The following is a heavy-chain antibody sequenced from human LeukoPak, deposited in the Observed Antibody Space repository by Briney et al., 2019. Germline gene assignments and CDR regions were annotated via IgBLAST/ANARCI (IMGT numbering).Heavy chain of an antibody. CDR3: ARDLGLVRSPFDY. D-gene: IGHD3-10*01. V-gene: IGHV3-33*01. CDR1: GFTFSSYG. Sequence: PGRSLRLSCAASGFTFSSYGMHWVRQAPGKGLEWVVVIWYDGSNKYYADSVKGRFTISRDNSKNTLYLQMNSLRAEDTAVYYCARDLGLVRSPFDYWGQGTLVTVSS. J-gene: IGHJ4*02. CDR2: IWYDGSNK.